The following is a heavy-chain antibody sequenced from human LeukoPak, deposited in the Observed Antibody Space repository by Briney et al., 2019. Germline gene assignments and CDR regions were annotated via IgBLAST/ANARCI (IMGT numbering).Heavy chain of an antibody. J-gene: IGHJ4*02. CDR3: ARARGYDFWSGTDY. CDR2: INWNGGST. Sequence: GGSLRLSCAASGFTFDDYGMSWVRQAPGKGLEWVSGINWNGGSTGYADSVKGRFTIPRDNAKNSLYLQMNSLRAEDTALYYCARARGYDFWSGTDYWGQGTLVTVSS. V-gene: IGHV3-20*04. D-gene: IGHD3-3*01. CDR1: GFTFDDYG.